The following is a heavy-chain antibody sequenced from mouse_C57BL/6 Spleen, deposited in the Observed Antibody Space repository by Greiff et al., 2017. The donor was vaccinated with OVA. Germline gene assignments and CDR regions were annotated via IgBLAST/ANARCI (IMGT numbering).Heavy chain of an antibody. Sequence: VQLQQPGAELVKPGASVKLSCKASGYTFTSYWMQWVNQRPGQGLEWIGEIDPSDSYTNYNLKFKGKTTLTVDTSSSTAYMHLSSLTSEDSAVYDCARSLYFDYWGQGTTLTVSS. CDR2: IDPSDSYT. D-gene: IGHD6-2*01. V-gene: IGHV1-50*01. J-gene: IGHJ2*01. CDR3: ARSLYFDY. CDR1: GYTFTSYW.